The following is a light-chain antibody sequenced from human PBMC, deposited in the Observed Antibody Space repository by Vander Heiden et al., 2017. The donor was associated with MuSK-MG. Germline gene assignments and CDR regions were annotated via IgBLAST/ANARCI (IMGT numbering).Light chain of an antibody. CDR1: SSYVGGYNY. J-gene: IGLJ1*01. CDR2: DVS. CDR3: SSYTSSSTLVV. Sequence: QSALPQPASVSGSPGQSITISCTGTSSYVGGYNYVSWYQQHPGKAPKLLIYDVSNRPSGVSNRCSGSKSGNTASLTISGLQAEDEADYYCSSYTSSSTLVVFGTGTKVTVL. V-gene: IGLV2-14*03.